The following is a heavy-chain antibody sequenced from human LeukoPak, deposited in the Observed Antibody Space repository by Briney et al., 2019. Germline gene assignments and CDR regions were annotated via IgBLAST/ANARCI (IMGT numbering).Heavy chain of an antibody. V-gene: IGHV3-33*06. D-gene: IGHD6-6*01. Sequence: GRSLRLSCAASGFIFSSYGMHWVRQAPGKGLEWVAVIWYDGSNKYYADSVKGRFTISRDNSKNTLYLQMNSMRAEDTAVYYCTKDRLKLGIDYWGQGTLVTVSS. CDR1: GFIFSSYG. CDR2: IWYDGSNK. CDR3: TKDRLKLGIDY. J-gene: IGHJ4*02.